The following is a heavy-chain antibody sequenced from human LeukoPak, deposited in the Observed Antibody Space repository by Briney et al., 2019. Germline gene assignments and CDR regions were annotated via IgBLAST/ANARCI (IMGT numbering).Heavy chain of an antibody. CDR2: ISYDGSNN. CDR1: GFTFSSYC. V-gene: IGHV3-30*03. D-gene: IGHD3-10*01. Sequence: GGSLTLSCAASGFTFSSYCMHWVRQAPGKGLEWVGVISYDGSNNYYADSVKGRFTIYRDNSKNTLYLQMNSLRAEDTAVYYCARGSSQASFMVRGVLRYYYYGMDVWGKGTTVTVSS. CDR3: ARGSSQASFMVRGVLRYYYYGMDV. J-gene: IGHJ6*04.